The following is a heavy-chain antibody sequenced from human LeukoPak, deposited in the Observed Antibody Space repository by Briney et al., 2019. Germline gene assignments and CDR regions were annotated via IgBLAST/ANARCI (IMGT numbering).Heavy chain of an antibody. CDR3: AHPQNYDILTGYYYTEWFDP. Sequence: TLSLTCTVSGGSISSYYWSWIRQPPGKALEWLALIYWDDDKRYSPSLKSRLTITKDTSKNQVVLTMTNMDPVDTATYYCAHPQNYDILTGYYYTEWFDPWGQGTLVTVSS. J-gene: IGHJ5*02. CDR2: IYWDDDK. V-gene: IGHV2-5*08. CDR1: GGSISSYYW. D-gene: IGHD3-9*01.